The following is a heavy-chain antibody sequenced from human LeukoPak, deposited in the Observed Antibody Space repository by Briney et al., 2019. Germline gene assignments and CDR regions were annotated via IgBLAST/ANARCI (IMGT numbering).Heavy chain of an antibody. CDR2: INPNSGGT. CDR3: ARHMTTANNWFDP. V-gene: IGHV1-2*02. Sequence: ASVTVSCKASVYTFTGYYMHWVRQAPGQGLEWMGWINPNSGGTNYEQKFQGRVIMTRDTSISTAYMELSRLRFDDTAVYYCARHMTTANNWFDPWGQGTLVTVSS. CDR1: VYTFTGYY. J-gene: IGHJ5*02. D-gene: IGHD4-17*01.